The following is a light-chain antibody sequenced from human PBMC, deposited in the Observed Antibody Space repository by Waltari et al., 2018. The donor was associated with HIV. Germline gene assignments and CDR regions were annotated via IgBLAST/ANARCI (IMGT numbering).Light chain of an antibody. CDR1: QSITSY. Sequence: DIQMTQSPSSLSASIGDRVTIPCRASQSITSYLNWFQQKPGRAPKLLIFSASNLQSGVSSRFSGSISGADFTLTINNLQPEDFGSYYCQQTYSFPPTFGGGTKVEVK. CDR3: QQTYSFPPT. CDR2: SAS. V-gene: IGKV1-39*01. J-gene: IGKJ4*01.